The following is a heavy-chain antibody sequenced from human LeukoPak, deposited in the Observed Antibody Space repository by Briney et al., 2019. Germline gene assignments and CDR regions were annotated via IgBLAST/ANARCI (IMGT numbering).Heavy chain of an antibody. Sequence: ASVKVSCKASGYIFTDYYMHWVRQAPGQGLEWMGIINPSGGSTSYAQKFQGRVTMTRDTSTSTVYMELSSLRSEDTAVYYCARDSPISGSYYGGLGYWGQGTLVTVSS. D-gene: IGHD1-26*01. J-gene: IGHJ4*02. CDR3: ARDSPISGSYYGGLGY. CDR2: INPSGGST. V-gene: IGHV1-46*01. CDR1: GYIFTDYY.